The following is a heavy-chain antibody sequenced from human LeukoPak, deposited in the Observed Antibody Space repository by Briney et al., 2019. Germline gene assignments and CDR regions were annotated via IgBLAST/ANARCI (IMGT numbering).Heavy chain of an antibody. CDR2: IYTSGST. CDR3: ARDRGSYFYWYFDL. J-gene: IGHJ2*01. V-gene: IGHV4-61*02. Sequence: SQTLSLTCTVSGGFISSGSYYWSWIRQPAGKGLEWIGRIYTSGSTNYNPSLKSRVTISVDTSKNQFSLKLSSVTAADTAVYYCARDRGSYFYWYFDLWGRGTLVTVSS. D-gene: IGHD1-26*01. CDR1: GGFISSGSYY.